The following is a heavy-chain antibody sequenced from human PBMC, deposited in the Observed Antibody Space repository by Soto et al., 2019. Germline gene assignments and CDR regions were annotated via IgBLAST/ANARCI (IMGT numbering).Heavy chain of an antibody. J-gene: IGHJ3*02. D-gene: IGHD2-2*01. CDR1: GFSFTDAW. V-gene: IGHV3-23*01. CDR2: ISGSGGSK. CDR3: AKVSSTIWSDAFDI. Sequence: GGSLRLSCTASGFSFTDAWMGWVRQAPGKGLEWVSGISGSGGSKYSADSVKGRFTISRDTSKNTLYLLMNSLRADDTAIYYCAKVSSTIWSDAFDIWGRGTMVTVSS.